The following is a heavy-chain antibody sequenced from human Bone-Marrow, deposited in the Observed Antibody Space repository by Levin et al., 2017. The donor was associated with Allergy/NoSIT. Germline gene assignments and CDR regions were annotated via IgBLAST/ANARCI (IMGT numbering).Heavy chain of an antibody. Sequence: SETLSLTCTVSGGSISSSSYYWGWIRQPPGKGLEWIGSIYYSGSTYYNPSLKSRVTISVDTSKNQFSLKLSSVTAADTAVYYCARNIVVVPAAMGAWFDPWGQGTLVTVSS. CDR3: ARNIVVVPAAMGAWFDP. J-gene: IGHJ5*02. V-gene: IGHV4-39*01. CDR2: IYYSGST. CDR1: GGSISSSSYY. D-gene: IGHD2-2*01.